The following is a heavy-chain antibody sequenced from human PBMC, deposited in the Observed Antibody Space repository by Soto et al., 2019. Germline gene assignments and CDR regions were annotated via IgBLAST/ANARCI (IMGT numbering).Heavy chain of an antibody. V-gene: IGHV2-5*02. Sequence: QITLKESGPTLVKPTQTLTLTCTFSGFSLTTNGVGVGWIRQPPGKALEWLALIYWDDDKRYSPSLKSRLTITKDTSKNQVVLTMTTMDPVDTATYYCERNYDFWSGPDYYYYMDVWGKGTTVTVSS. J-gene: IGHJ6*03. CDR1: GFSLTTNGVG. D-gene: IGHD3-3*01. CDR3: ERNYDFWSGPDYYYYMDV. CDR2: IYWDDDK.